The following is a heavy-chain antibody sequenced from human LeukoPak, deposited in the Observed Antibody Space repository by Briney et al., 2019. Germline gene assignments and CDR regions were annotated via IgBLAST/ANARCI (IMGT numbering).Heavy chain of an antibody. Sequence: PGESLKISCKGSGYSFTSYWIGWVRQMPGKGLEWMGIIYPGGSDTRYSPSFQGQVTISADKSSSTAYLQWSSLEASDTAMYFCARHSVRRTYYFDYWGQGTLVTVSS. V-gene: IGHV5-51*01. CDR2: IYPGGSDT. CDR3: ARHSVRRTYYFDY. CDR1: GYSFTSYW. D-gene: IGHD3-10*02. J-gene: IGHJ4*02.